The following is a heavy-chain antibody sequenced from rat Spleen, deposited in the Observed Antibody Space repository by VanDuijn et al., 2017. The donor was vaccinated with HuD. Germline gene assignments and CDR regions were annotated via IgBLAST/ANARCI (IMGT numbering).Heavy chain of an antibody. CDR2: INYDGRST. D-gene: IGHD1-4*01. CDR3: ASHWPYRGITKSPFDY. J-gene: IGHJ2*01. Sequence: EVQLVESDGGLVQPGRSLKLSCAASGFTFSDYYMAWVRQAPTKGLEWVATINYDGRSTYYRDSVKGRFTISRDNANSTLYLQMDSLRSEDTATYYCASHWPYRGITKSPFDYWGQGVMVTVSS. V-gene: IGHV5-29*01. CDR1: GFTFSDYY.